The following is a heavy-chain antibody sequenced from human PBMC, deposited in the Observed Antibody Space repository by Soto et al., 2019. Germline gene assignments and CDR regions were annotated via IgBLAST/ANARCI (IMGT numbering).Heavy chain of an antibody. CDR2: ISSNGGTT. J-gene: IGHJ4*02. CDR1: GFTFSSYD. D-gene: IGHD1-7*01. CDR3: VRRVSGNYHY. V-gene: IGHV3-64*01. Sequence: EVPLAESGGGMVQPGGSLRLSCVASGFTFSSYDMHWVRQAPGKGLEYVSSISSNGGTTYYGNSVKGRFTISRDNSKNTLYLQMGSLRAEDMAVYYCVRRVSGNYHYWGQGTLVTVSS.